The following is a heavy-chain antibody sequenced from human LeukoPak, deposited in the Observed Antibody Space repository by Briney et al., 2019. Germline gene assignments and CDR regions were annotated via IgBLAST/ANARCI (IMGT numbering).Heavy chain of an antibody. CDR2: MYTSGST. CDR1: GGSISSYS. J-gene: IGHJ6*03. CDR3: ARDLRRRVTAIGYGPNEYYYYMDV. V-gene: IGHV4-4*07. Sequence: SETLSLTCSVSGGSISSYSWSWIRRPAVKGLEWSGRMYTSGSTKYNPSLKSRVTMSVDTSKNQFSLKLSSVTAADTAVYYCARDLRRRVTAIGYGPNEYYYYMDVWGKGTTVTISS. D-gene: IGHD4/OR15-4a*01.